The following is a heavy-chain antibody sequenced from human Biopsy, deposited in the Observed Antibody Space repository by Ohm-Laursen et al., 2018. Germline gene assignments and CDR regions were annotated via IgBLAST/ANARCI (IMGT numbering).Heavy chain of an antibody. CDR1: GYTFTSYD. D-gene: IGHD1-7*01. J-gene: IGHJ5*02. CDR3: GRAVRNQLLTDP. Sequence: GASVKVSCNASGYTFTSYDITWVRQASGQGPEWIGWLNPVSGNSNFGQKFRGRVTVTSDTSISTAYMELSGLTSDDMATYYCGRAVRNQLLTDPWGQGTLVTVTS. CDR2: LNPVSGNS. V-gene: IGHV1-8*01.